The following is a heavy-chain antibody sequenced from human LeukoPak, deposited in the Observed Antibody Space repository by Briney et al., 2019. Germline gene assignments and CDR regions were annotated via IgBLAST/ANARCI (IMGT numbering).Heavy chain of an antibody. CDR1: GGSISSSSYY. CDR3: ARLGSIAAAGSSFDWFDP. J-gene: IGHJ5*02. V-gene: IGHV4-39*01. Sequence: SETPSLTCTVSGGSISSSSYYWGWIRQPPGKGLEWIGSIYYSGSTYYNPSLKSRVTISVDTSKNQFSLKLSSVTAADTAVYYCARLGSIAAAGSSFDWFDPWGQGTLVTVSS. CDR2: IYYSGST. D-gene: IGHD6-13*01.